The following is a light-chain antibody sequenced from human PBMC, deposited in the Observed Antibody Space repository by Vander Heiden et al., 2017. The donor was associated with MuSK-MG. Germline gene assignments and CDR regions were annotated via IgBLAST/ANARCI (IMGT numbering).Light chain of an antibody. CDR1: ASDIGGHDF. CDR3: CSYGDTTTYV. CDR2: DVN. Sequence: QSALTQPRSLSGSPGQSVTISCLGTASDIGGHDFVSWYQQHPGGAPKLLIYDVNKRPSGVPDRFSGSKSGNTAYLTISGLRAGDEAEYHCCSYGDTTTYVFGSGTDVTV. J-gene: IGLJ1*01. V-gene: IGLV2-11*01.